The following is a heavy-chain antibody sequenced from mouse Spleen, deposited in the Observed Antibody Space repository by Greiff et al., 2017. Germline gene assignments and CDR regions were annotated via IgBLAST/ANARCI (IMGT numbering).Heavy chain of an antibody. Sequence: VQVVESGAELVRPGTSVKLSCKASGYTFTNYWIGWAKQRPGHGLEWIGDIYPGGGYTNYNEKFKGKATLTADKSSSTAYMQFSSLTSEDSAIYYCARGGLTGTFDYWGQGTTLTVSS. CDR1: GYTFTNYW. J-gene: IGHJ2*01. V-gene: IGHV1-63*01. CDR3: ARGGLTGTFDY. D-gene: IGHD4-1*01. CDR2: IYPGGGYT.